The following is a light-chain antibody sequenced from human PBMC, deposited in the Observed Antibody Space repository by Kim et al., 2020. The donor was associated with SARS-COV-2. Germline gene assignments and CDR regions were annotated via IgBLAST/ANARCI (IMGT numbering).Light chain of an antibody. CDR2: GKN. Sequence: ALGQTVRITCQGDSLRSYHASWYQKKSGQAPVLIMYGKNNRPSGIPDRFSGSSSRDTASLTITGAQAEDEADYYCDSRDSSSDHVLFGGGTQLTVL. J-gene: IGLJ3*02. CDR1: SLRSYH. CDR3: DSRDSSSDHVL. V-gene: IGLV3-19*01.